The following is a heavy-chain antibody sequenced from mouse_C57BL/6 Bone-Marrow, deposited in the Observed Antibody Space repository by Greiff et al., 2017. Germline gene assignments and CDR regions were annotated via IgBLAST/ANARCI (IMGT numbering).Heavy chain of an antibody. CDR2: ISSGGSYT. CDR1: GFTFSSYG. CDR3: ATLYGNYPSWFAY. V-gene: IGHV5-6*01. Sequence: EVQLVESGGDLVKPGGSLKLSCAASGFTFSSYGMSWVRQTPDKRLEWVATISSGGSYTYYPDSVKGRLTISRDNAKNTLYLQMSSLKSEDTAMYYCATLYGNYPSWFAYWGQGTLVTVSA. J-gene: IGHJ3*01. D-gene: IGHD2-1*01.